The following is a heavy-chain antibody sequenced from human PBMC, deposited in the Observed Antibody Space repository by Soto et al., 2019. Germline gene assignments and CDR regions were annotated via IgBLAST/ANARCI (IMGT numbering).Heavy chain of an antibody. CDR3: ATYSSRYNRNDGDAFDI. Sequence: QVQLVQSGAEVKKPGSSVKVSCKASGGTFSSYTISWVRQAPGQGLEWMGRIIPILGIANYAQKFQGRVTITADKSTSTAYMELSSLRSEDTAVYYCATYSSRYNRNDGDAFDIWGQGTMVTVSS. CDR1: GGTFSSYT. D-gene: IGHD1-1*01. V-gene: IGHV1-69*02. CDR2: IIPILGIA. J-gene: IGHJ3*02.